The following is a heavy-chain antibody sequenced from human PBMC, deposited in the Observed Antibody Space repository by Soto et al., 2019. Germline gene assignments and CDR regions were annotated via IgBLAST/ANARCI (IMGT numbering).Heavy chain of an antibody. V-gene: IGHV4-31*03. CDR2: MDYSGRT. J-gene: IGHJ3*01. Sequence: PSETLSLTCTVSGGSISSGGYYWSRIRQHPGKGLEGIGYMDYSGRTYYNPPLQSRLNKSVDTFKNHFYEKLSSVTAAETAVYYCARQQSNFSPRYAFDVWGQGTTVPVSS. D-gene: IGHD3-3*01. CDR3: ARQQSNFSPRYAFDV. CDR1: GGSISSGGYY.